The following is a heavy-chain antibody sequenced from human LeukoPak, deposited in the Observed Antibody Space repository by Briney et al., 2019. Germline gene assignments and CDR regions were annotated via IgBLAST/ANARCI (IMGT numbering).Heavy chain of an antibody. V-gene: IGHV3-30*18. CDR3: AKGGYYDSSGYYEYYFDY. CDR1: GFTFSSYG. CDR2: ISYDGSNK. D-gene: IGHD3-22*01. Sequence: GGSLRLSCAASGFTFSSYGMHWVRQAPGKGLEWVAVISYDGSNKYYADSVKGRFTISRDNSKNTLYLQMNSLRAEDTAVYHCAKGGYYDSSGYYEYYFDYWGQGTLVTVSS. J-gene: IGHJ4*02.